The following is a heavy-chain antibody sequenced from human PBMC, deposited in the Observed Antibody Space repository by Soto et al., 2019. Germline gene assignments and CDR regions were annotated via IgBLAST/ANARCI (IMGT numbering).Heavy chain of an antibody. Sequence: SETLSLTCTVSGGSIISGDYYWSWIRQPPGKGLEWIGYIYYSGSTYYNPSLKSRVTISVDTSKNQFSLKLSSVTAADTAVYYCARDLGYRYSYGLIDYWGQGTLVTVSS. CDR3: ARDLGYRYSYGLIDY. V-gene: IGHV4-30-4*01. J-gene: IGHJ4*02. CDR1: GGSIISGDYY. D-gene: IGHD5-18*01. CDR2: IYYSGST.